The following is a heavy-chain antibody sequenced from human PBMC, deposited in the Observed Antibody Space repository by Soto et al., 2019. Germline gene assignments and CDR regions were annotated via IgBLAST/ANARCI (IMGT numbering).Heavy chain of an antibody. J-gene: IGHJ4*02. CDR2: IYYSGST. Sequence: QVQLQESGPGLVKPSQTLSLTCTVSGGSISSGDYYWSWIRQPPGKGLEWIGYIYYSGSTYYNPSLKRRVTISVDTSKNPFSLQLSSVTAADTAVYYCARDTNMGYVPYWGQGTLVTVSS. CDR1: GGSISSGDYY. D-gene: IGHD3-16*01. V-gene: IGHV4-30-4*01. CDR3: ARDTNMGYVPY.